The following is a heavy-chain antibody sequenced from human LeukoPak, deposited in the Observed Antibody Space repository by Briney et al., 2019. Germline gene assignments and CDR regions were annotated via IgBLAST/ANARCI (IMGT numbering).Heavy chain of an antibody. CDR1: GFTVRDSY. CDR3: GRHAYGGSPPLS. Sequence: GGSLRLSCAASGFTVRDSYMSWVRQAPGKRLEWLAFIYVSGTTFYAASVKGRFTISRDNSKNTVYLQMNNLRAEDTALYYCGRHAYGGSPPLSWGQGALVTVSP. J-gene: IGHJ4*02. V-gene: IGHV3-53*01. CDR2: IYVSGTT. D-gene: IGHD3-10*01.